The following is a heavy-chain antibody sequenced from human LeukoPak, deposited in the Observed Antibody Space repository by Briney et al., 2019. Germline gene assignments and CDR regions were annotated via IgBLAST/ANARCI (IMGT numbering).Heavy chain of an antibody. CDR1: GFTFSTYA. CDR3: ARVWTGQWPPHYYYMDV. Sequence: GSLRLSCAASGFTFSTYAMSWVRQAPGKGLEWVSGISGSGDNTNYADSVKGRFTISRDNSKNTLYLQMNSLRAEDTAVYYCARVWTGQWPPHYYYMDVWGKGTTVTISS. D-gene: IGHD6-19*01. CDR2: ISGSGDNT. V-gene: IGHV3-23*01. J-gene: IGHJ6*03.